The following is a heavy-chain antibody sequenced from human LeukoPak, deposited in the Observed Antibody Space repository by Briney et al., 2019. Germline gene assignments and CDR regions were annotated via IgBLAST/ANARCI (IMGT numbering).Heavy chain of an antibody. D-gene: IGHD6-13*01. CDR3: ASGRQLGY. V-gene: IGHV3-7*01. J-gene: IGHJ4*02. CDR2: IKEDGREK. CDR1: AFTFSNYW. Sequence: GGSLRLSCAASAFTFSNYWMSWVRQAAGEGLEWVANIKEDGREKYYVDSVKGRFTISRDNARNSLYLQMNSLRAEDTAVYYCASGRQLGYWGQGTLVTVSS.